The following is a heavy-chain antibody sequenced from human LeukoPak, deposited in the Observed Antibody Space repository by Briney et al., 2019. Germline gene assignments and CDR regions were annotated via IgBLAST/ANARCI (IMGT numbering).Heavy chain of an antibody. Sequence: ASVKVSCKASGYTFTGYYMHWVRQAPGQGLEWMGWISAYNGNTNYAQKLQGKVTMTTDTSTSTAYMELRSLRSDDTAVYYCARDDRLRGFSWGQGTLVTVSS. J-gene: IGHJ5*02. CDR3: ARDDRLRGFS. D-gene: IGHD2-8*01. V-gene: IGHV1-18*04. CDR1: GYTFTGYY. CDR2: ISAYNGNT.